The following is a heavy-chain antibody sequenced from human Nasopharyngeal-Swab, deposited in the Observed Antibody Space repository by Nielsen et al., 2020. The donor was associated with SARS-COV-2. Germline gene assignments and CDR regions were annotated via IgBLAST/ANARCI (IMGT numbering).Heavy chain of an antibody. Sequence: RQAPGKGLEWVSYISSSGSTIYYADSVKGRFTISRDNAKNSLYLQMNSLRAEDTAVYYCARDKTYYPDYWGQGTLVTVPS. CDR3: ARDKTYYPDY. V-gene: IGHV3-11*01. CDR2: ISSSGSTI. D-gene: IGHD3-16*01. J-gene: IGHJ4*02.